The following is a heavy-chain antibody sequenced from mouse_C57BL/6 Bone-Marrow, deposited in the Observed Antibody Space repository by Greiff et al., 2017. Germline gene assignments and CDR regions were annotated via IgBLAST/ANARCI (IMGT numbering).Heavy chain of an antibody. V-gene: IGHV1-54*01. Sequence: QVQLQQSGAELVRPGTSVKVSCKASGYAFTNYLIEWVKQRPGQGLEWIGVINPGSGGTNYNEKFKGKATLTADKSSSTSYMQLSSLTSEDSAVYFSTRSDWDHYFDYWGQGTTLTVSS. CDR2: INPGSGGT. CDR1: GYAFTNYL. CDR3: TRSDWDHYFDY. J-gene: IGHJ2*01. D-gene: IGHD4-1*01.